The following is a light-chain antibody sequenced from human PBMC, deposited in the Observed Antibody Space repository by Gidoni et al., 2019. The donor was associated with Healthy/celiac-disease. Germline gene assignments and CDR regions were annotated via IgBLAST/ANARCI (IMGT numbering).Light chain of an antibody. J-gene: IGLJ2*01. V-gene: IGLV1-40*01. Sequence: QYVLTQPPSVSVAPGQRVTISCTGSSSNIGAGYDVHCYQQLPGTAPQLLIYGNTTRPSGAPDPDSCSKSGTSASLSITVPQPEDEAESYCQSYDSSLSHVVFGGGTKLTVL. CDR2: GNT. CDR1: SSNIGAGYD. CDR3: QSYDSSLSHVV.